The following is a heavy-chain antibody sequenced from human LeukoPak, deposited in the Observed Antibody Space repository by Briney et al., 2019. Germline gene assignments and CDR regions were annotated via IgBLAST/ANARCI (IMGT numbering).Heavy chain of an antibody. CDR3: ARVLGDIVVVPAAMRAYYYYMDV. D-gene: IGHD2-2*01. CDR2: INHSGNT. CDR1: GGSFSGYY. Sequence: SETLSLTCGVSGGSFSGYYWNWIRQSPEKGLEWVGEINHSGNTNYNPSLKSRVTISVDTSKNQFSLKLSSVTAADTAVYYCARVLGDIVVVPAAMRAYYYYMDVWGKGTTVTISS. J-gene: IGHJ6*03. V-gene: IGHV4-34*01.